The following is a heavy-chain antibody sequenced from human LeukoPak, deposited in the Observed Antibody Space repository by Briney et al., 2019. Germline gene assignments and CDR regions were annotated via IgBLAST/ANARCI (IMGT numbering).Heavy chain of an antibody. D-gene: IGHD3-22*01. J-gene: IGHJ4*02. Sequence: PGGTLRLSCAASGFTFSSYGMSWVRQAPGKGLEWVSAISGSGGSTYYADSVKGRFTISRDNSKNTLYLQMNSLRAEDTAVYYCAKGSGSSGYYRLWGQGTLVTVSS. CDR1: GFTFSSYG. V-gene: IGHV3-23*01. CDR2: ISGSGGST. CDR3: AKGSGSSGYYRL.